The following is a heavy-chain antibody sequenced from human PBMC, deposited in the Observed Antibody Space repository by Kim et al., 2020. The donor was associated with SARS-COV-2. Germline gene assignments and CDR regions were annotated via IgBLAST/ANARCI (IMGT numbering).Heavy chain of an antibody. D-gene: IGHD3-9*01. V-gene: IGHV4-39*01. J-gene: IGHJ3*02. CDR3: ARHYYDILTGLSYDAFDI. CDR1: GGSISSSSYY. Sequence: SETLSLTCTVSGGSISSSSYYWGWIRQPPGKGLEWIGSIYYSGSTYYNPSLKSRVTISVDTSKNQFSLKLSSVTAADTAVYYCARHYYDILTGLSYDAFDIWAQGKMVTVSS. CDR2: IYYSGST.